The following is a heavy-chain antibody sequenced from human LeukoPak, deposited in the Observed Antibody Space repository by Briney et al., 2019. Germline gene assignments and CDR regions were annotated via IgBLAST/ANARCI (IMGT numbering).Heavy chain of an antibody. J-gene: IGHJ4*02. CDR2: ISGSGGST. CDR3: AKDTRPSYYYDSSGYSEDDAFDY. Sequence: EGTLRLSCLASGFTFSRHGMNWVRQAPGKGLEWVSAISGSGGSTYYADSVKGRFTISRDNSKNTLYLQMNSLRAEDTAVYYCAKDTRPSYYYDSSGYSEDDAFDYWGQGTLVTVSS. CDR1: GFTFSRHG. V-gene: IGHV3-23*01. D-gene: IGHD3-22*01.